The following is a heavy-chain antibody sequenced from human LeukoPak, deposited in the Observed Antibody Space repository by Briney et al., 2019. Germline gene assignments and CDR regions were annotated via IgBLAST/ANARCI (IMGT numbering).Heavy chain of an antibody. V-gene: IGHV1-2*02. CDR1: GYTFTGYY. CDR2: INPNSGGT. J-gene: IGHJ4*02. Sequence: ASVKVSCKASGYTFTGYYMHWVRQAPGQGLEWMGWINPNSGGTNYAQKFQGRVTMTRDTSISTAYMELSRLRSDDTAVYYCAGDLGGASSSLGTFDYWGQGTLVTVSS. CDR3: AGDLGGASSSLGTFDY. D-gene: IGHD1-26*01.